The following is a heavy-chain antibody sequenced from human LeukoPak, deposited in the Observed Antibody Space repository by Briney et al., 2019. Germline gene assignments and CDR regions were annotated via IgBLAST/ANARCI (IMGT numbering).Heavy chain of an antibody. CDR1: GGSFSGYY. V-gene: IGHV4-34*01. J-gene: IGHJ3*02. Sequence: SETLSLTCAVYGGSFSGYYWSWIRQPPGKGLEWIGEINHSGSTNYNPSLKSRVTISVDTSKNQFSLKLSSVTAADTAVYYCARASLNNLVGAFDIWGQGTMVTVSS. CDR2: INHSGST. CDR3: ARASLNNLVGAFDI. D-gene: IGHD2-2*01.